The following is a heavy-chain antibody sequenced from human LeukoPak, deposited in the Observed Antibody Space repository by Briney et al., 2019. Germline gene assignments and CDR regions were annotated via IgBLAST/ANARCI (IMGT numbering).Heavy chain of an antibody. CDR2: ICSGDST. CDR3: ARDGTTMGGYFDY. CDR1: GFIVSGNC. V-gene: IGHV3-53*01. D-gene: IGHD1-7*01. Sequence: QSGGSLRLSCAASGFIVSGNCMNWVRQAPGKGLEWVSLICSGDSTYYVDSVKGRFTISRDNSKNTLYLQMNSLRTEDTAVYFCARDGTTMGGYFDYWGQGTLVTVSS. J-gene: IGHJ4*03.